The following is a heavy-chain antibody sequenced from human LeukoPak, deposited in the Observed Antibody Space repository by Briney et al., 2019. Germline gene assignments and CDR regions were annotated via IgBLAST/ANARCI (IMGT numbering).Heavy chain of an antibody. J-gene: IGHJ4*02. D-gene: IGHD3-10*01. Sequence: PGGSLRLSCEASGITFSSYSMNWVRQAPGKGLEWVSSISSSNSYIYYADSVKGRLTISRDNAKNSLYLQMNSLRAEDTAVYYCARDREVRGVIIYYFDYWGQGTLVTVSS. CDR2: ISSSNSYI. CDR1: GITFSSYS. V-gene: IGHV3-21*01. CDR3: ARDREVRGVIIYYFDY.